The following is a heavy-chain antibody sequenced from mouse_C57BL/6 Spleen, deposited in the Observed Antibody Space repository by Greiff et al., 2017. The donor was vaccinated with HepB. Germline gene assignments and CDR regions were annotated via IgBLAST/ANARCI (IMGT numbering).Heavy chain of an antibody. Sequence: LQESDAELVKPGASVKISCKVSGYTFTDHTIHWMKQRPEQGLEWIGYIYPRDGSTKYNEKFKGKATLTADKSSSTAYMQLNSLTSADSAVYFCARSNYYDYAGVAYWGQGTLVTVAS. CDR2: IYPRDGST. CDR1: GYTFTDHT. J-gene: IGHJ3*01. D-gene: IGHD2-4*01. CDR3: ARSNYYDYAGVAY. V-gene: IGHV1-78*01.